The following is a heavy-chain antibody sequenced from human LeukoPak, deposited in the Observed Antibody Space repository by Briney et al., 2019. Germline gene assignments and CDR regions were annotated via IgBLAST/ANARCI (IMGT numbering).Heavy chain of an antibody. CDR2: INHSGST. Sequence: SETLSLTCTVSGGSISSYYWSWIRQPPGKGLEWIGEINHSGSTNYNPSLKSRVTISVDRSKNQFSLKLSSVTAADTAVYYCARAPKPYYYDSKRGSDGDYFDYWGQGTLVTVSS. CDR1: GGSISSYY. J-gene: IGHJ4*02. D-gene: IGHD3-22*01. CDR3: ARAPKPYYYDSKRGSDGDYFDY. V-gene: IGHV4-34*01.